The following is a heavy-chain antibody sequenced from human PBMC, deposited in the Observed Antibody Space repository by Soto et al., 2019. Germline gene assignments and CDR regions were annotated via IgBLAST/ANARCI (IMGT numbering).Heavy chain of an antibody. CDR2: ISYDGSNK. CDR3: AKGGNYCTNGVCSFDY. Sequence: GGSLRLSCAASGFTFSSYGMHWVRQAPGKGLEWVAVISYDGSNKYYADSVKGRFTISRDNSKNTLYLQMNSLRAEDTAVYYCAKGGNYCTNGVCSFDYWGQGTLVTVSS. V-gene: IGHV3-30*18. CDR1: GFTFSSYG. J-gene: IGHJ4*02. D-gene: IGHD2-8*01.